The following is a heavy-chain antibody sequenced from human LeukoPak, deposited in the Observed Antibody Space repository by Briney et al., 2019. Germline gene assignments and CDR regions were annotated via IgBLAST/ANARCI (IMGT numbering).Heavy chain of an antibody. D-gene: IGHD5-12*01. Sequence: GGSLRLSCAASGLTFSNAWMSWVRQAPGKGLEWVSVIHSGGTTNYADSVQGRFTISRDNSKTTVYLHMNSLRAEDTAVYYCARDSDSGYGPFASWGQGTLVTVSS. CDR2: IHSGGTT. CDR1: GLTFSNAW. J-gene: IGHJ4*02. V-gene: IGHV3-53*01. CDR3: ARDSDSGYGPFAS.